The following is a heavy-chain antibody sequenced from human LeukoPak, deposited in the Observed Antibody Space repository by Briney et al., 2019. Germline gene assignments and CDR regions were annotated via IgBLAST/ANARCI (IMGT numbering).Heavy chain of an antibody. CDR1: GGTFSSYA. Sequence: GSSVKVSCKASGGTFSSYAISWVRQAPGQGLEWMGWINPNSGGTNYAQKFQGRVTMTRDTSISTAYMELSRLRSDDTAVYYCARSRWERLIEYWGQGTLVTVSS. CDR3: ARSRWERLIEY. V-gene: IGHV1-2*02. CDR2: INPNSGGT. D-gene: IGHD1-26*01. J-gene: IGHJ4*02.